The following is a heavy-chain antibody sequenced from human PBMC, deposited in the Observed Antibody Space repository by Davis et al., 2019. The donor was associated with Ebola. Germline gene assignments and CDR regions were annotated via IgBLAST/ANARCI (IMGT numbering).Heavy chain of an antibody. Sequence: GESLKISCAASGFTFSNAWMSWVRQAPGKGLEWVGRIKSKTDGGTTDYAAPVKGRFTISRDDSKNTLYLQMNSLRAEDTAVYYCARVLWISIAVAGMGPFDYWGQGTLVTVSS. J-gene: IGHJ4*02. V-gene: IGHV3-15*01. CDR3: ARVLWISIAVAGMGPFDY. CDR1: GFTFSNAW. D-gene: IGHD6-19*01. CDR2: IKSKTDGGTT.